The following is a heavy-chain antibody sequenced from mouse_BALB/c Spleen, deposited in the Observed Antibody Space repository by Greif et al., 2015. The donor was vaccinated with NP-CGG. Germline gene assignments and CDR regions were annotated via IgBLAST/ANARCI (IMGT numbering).Heavy chain of an antibody. J-gene: IGHJ3*01. V-gene: IGHV14-3*02. CDR3: ARSGGWLLPFAY. Sequence: VQLQQSGAELVKPGASVKLSCTASGFNIKDTYMHWVKQRPEQGLEWIGRIDPANGNTKYDPKFQGKATITADTSSNXAYLQLSSLTSEDTAVYYCARSGGWLLPFAYWGQGTLVTVSA. CDR1: GFNIKDTY. CDR2: IDPANGNT. D-gene: IGHD2-3*01.